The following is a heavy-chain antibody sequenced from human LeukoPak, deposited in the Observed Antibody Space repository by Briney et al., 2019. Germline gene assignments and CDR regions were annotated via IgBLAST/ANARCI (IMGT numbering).Heavy chain of an antibody. CDR3: ARSLFGFGGSWDDY. CDR2: ISYDGSNK. V-gene: IGHV3-30*04. D-gene: IGHD3-10*01. Sequence: GRSLRLSCAASGFTFSSYAMHWVRQAPGKGLEWVAVISYDGSNKYYADSVKGRFTISRDNSKNTLYLQMNSLRAEDTAVYYCARSLFGFGGSWDDYWGQGTLVTVSS. J-gene: IGHJ4*02. CDR1: GFTFSSYA.